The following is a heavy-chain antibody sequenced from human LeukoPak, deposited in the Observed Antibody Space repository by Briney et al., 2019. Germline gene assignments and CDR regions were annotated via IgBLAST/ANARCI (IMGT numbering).Heavy chain of an antibody. V-gene: IGHV3-7*05. Sequence: GGSLRLSCAGSGITLSTYWMSWIRQAPGKGLEWVGNIKQDGSEKYFVDSLRGRFTISRDNAKNSLFLQMNSLRAEDTAVYYCARDQGAFDMWGQGTMVTVSS. J-gene: IGHJ3*02. CDR1: GITLSTYW. CDR2: IKQDGSEK. CDR3: ARDQGAFDM.